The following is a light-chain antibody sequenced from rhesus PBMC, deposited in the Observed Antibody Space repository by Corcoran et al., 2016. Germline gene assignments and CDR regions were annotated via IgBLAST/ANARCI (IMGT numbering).Light chain of an antibody. J-gene: IGKJ3*01. Sequence: DIQMTQSPSSLSASVGDTVTITCRASQGISSWLAWYQPKPGKAPKLLIYKASSLQSGVPSRFSGSGYGKDFTLTISSLQSEDFATYYCQQYSSRPFTFGPGTKLDIK. V-gene: IGKV1-22*01. CDR2: KAS. CDR1: QGISSW. CDR3: QQYSSRPFT.